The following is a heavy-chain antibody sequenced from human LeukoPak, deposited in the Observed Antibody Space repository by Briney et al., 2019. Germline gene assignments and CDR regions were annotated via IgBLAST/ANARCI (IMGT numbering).Heavy chain of an antibody. CDR3: AKDQSGAWYTTARYYYYMDL. J-gene: IGHJ6*03. Sequence: PGGSLRLSCVASGFSFSSFGIHWVRQAPGKGLEWVAVIWHDGSKKYYADSVEGRFTISKGNSKNTVFLQMDSLRAEDTAVYYCAKDQSGAWYTTARYYYYMDLWGRGTTVTVSS. CDR2: IWHDGSKK. V-gene: IGHV3-33*06. D-gene: IGHD6-19*01. CDR1: GFSFSSFG.